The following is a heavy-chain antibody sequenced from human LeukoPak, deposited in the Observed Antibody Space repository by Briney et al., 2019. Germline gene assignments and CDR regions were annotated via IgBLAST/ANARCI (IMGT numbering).Heavy chain of an antibody. D-gene: IGHD3-16*01. V-gene: IGHV4-59*08. J-gene: IGHJ4*02. CDR1: GGSISSYS. CDR3: ARHIHGGPIIYFDY. Sequence: SETLSLTCSVSGGSISSYSWSHYWSWIAQPPGKGLECIGYISHSGGTNYNPSLKSRVTISVDTSKNQFSLKLSSVTAADTAVYYCARHIHGGPIIYFDYWGQGTLVTVSS. CDR2: ISHSGGT.